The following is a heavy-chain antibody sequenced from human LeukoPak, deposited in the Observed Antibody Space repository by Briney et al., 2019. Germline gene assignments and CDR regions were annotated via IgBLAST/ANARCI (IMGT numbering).Heavy chain of an antibody. CDR2: IYYSGST. D-gene: IGHD2-2*01. V-gene: IGHV4-59*01. CDR1: GGSISSYY. CDR3: ARIPSPYAFDI. Sequence: SETLSLTCTVSGGSISSYYWSWIRQPPGKGLEWIGYIYYSGSTNYNPSLKSRVTISVDTSKNQFSLRLSSVTAADTAVYYCARIPSPYAFDIWGQGTMVTVSS. J-gene: IGHJ3*02.